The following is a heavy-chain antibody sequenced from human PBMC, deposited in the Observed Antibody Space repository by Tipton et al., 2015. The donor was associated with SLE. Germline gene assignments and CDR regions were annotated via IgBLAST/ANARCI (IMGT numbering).Heavy chain of an antibody. V-gene: IGHV4-59*08. Sequence: LRLSCTVSSGSISSHSWTWIRRTPGKGLEWIGYFHYSGSTNYNPSLRSRVTMSVDTSKSQFSLKLNPITAADTAVYYCARGTYYFDYWGQGTLVTVSS. J-gene: IGHJ4*02. CDR2: FHYSGST. CDR3: ARGTYYFDY. CDR1: SGSISSHS.